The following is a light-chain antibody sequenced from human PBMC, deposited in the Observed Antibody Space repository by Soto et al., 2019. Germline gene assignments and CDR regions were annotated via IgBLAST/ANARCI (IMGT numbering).Light chain of an antibody. CDR1: SSNIGSNT. Sequence: QSVLTQPPSASGTPGQRVTISCSGSSSNIGSNTVNWYQQLPGTAPKLLIYSNNQQPSGVPDRFSGCKSGTSASLAISGLQSADEADYYCAAWDDSLNGLVFGGGTKVTVL. CDR2: SNN. V-gene: IGLV1-44*01. J-gene: IGLJ3*02. CDR3: AAWDDSLNGLV.